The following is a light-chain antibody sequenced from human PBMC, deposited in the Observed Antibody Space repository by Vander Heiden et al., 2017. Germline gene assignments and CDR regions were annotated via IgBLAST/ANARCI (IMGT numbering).Light chain of an antibody. CDR2: SAS. Sequence: DIQMTQSPSSLSASVGDRVTITCRASQNIHNYLHWYHQEPGRAPKLLIYSASSLRSGVPSRFSGSGYGTDFTLTISSLRPEDFVTYFCQQTYSSPLTFGQGTKVEVK. V-gene: IGKV1-39*01. CDR1: QNIHNY. J-gene: IGKJ1*01. CDR3: QQTYSSPLT.